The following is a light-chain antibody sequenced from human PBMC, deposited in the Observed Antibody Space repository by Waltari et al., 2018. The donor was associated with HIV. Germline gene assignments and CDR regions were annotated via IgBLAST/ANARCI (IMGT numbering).Light chain of an antibody. V-gene: IGKV1-39*01. J-gene: IGKJ2*01. Sequence: IQMTQSPSSLSASIGDRVTISCRASQNVNRYIHWYQQKPGKAPELLIYAASSLQRGVPSRFSGAGSGTDFTLTSSSLEPDDFATYYCQQSYNTPYTFGQGTELDI. CDR3: QQSYNTPYT. CDR2: AAS. CDR1: QNVNRY.